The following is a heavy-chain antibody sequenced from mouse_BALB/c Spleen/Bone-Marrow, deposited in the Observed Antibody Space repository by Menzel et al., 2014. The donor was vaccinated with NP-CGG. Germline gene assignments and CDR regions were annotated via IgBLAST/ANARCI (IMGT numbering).Heavy chain of an antibody. CDR3: ATYDGYCFDY. Sequence: EVKVVESGPSLVKPSQTLSLTCSVTGDSIASGYWNWIRKFPGNKLEYMGYISYSGNTYYNPSLKSRISITRDTSKNQYYLQLNSVTTEDTATYYCATYDGYCFDYWGQGTTLTVSS. CDR1: GDSIASGY. D-gene: IGHD2-3*01. J-gene: IGHJ2*01. CDR2: ISYSGNT. V-gene: IGHV3-8*02.